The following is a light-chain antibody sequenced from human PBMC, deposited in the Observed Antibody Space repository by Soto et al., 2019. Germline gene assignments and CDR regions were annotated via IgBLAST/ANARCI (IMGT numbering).Light chain of an antibody. CDR1: RSVSSN. Sequence: EIVLTHSPGTLSLSPGERATLSCRASRSVSSNLAWYQQKPGQAPRLLIYGASTRATGIPARFSGSGSGTEFTLTISSLQSEDFAVYYCQHYNNWPRTFGQGTKVEIK. J-gene: IGKJ1*01. CDR2: GAS. CDR3: QHYNNWPRT. V-gene: IGKV3-15*01.